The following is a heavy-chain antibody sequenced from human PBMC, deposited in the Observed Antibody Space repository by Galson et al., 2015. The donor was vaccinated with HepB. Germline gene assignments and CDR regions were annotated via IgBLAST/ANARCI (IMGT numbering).Heavy chain of an antibody. J-gene: IGHJ6*02. CDR3: AKEVKSGLDNNWYQVLPRDYGMDV. V-gene: IGHV3-30*18. CDR2: ISNDESGK. Sequence: SLRLSCAASGFTFSTYVMHWVRQAPGTGLEWVALISNDESGKYYADSVKGRFTISRDNSKNTLYLQMNSLVIEDTAVYYCAKEVKSGLDNNWYQVLPRDYGMDVWGQGTTVTVSS. D-gene: IGHD1-20*01. CDR1: GFTFSTYV.